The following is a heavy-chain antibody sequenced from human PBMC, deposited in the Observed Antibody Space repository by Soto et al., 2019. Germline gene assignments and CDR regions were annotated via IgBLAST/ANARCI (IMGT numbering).Heavy chain of an antibody. D-gene: IGHD6-19*01. V-gene: IGHV1-69*02. CDR1: GGTFSSYT. J-gene: IGHJ4*02. CDR2: IIPILGIA. CDR3: ARTRSIAVAGTGFDY. Sequence: QVQLVQSGAEVKKPGSSVKLSCKASGGTFSSYTISWVRQAPGQGLEWMGRIIPILGIANYAQKFQGRVTITADKSTRTAYMELSSLRSEDTAVYYCARTRSIAVAGTGFDYWGQGTLVTVSS.